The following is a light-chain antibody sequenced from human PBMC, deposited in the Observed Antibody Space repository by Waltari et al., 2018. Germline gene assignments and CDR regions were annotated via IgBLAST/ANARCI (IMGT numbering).Light chain of an antibody. CDR2: ATA. CDR3: QQSYTSHPT. V-gene: IGKV1-39*01. CDR1: QFVSSY. J-gene: IGKJ1*01. Sequence: DIQMTQSPSSLSASIGDRVTISCRASQFVSSYLNWFQQKPGKAPKLLIYATASLQSGVPSRFSGAGAGTDFTLTISSLQPDDFATYYCQQSYTSHPTFGQGTNVEIK.